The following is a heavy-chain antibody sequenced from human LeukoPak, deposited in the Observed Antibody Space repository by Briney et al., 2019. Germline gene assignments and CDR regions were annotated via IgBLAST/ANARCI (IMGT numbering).Heavy chain of an antibody. CDR3: ARDKGDYDTSGSLFVF. V-gene: IGHV3-7*03. CDR2: IKQDGSEK. CDR1: GFTFSRYW. J-gene: IGHJ4*02. Sequence: GSLRLSCAASGFTFSRYWTSWVRQVPRKGLEWVANIKQDGSEKYYVDSVKGRFTISRDNAKNSLFLQMNSLRAEDTAVYYCARDKGDYDTSGSLFVFGGQGTLVTVSS. D-gene: IGHD3-22*01.